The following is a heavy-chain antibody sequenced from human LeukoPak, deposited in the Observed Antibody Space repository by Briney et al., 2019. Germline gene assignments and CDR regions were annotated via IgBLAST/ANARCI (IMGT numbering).Heavy chain of an antibody. J-gene: IGHJ3*02. D-gene: IGHD2-2*01. CDR3: ARPNKLSYCSSTSCWDAFDI. V-gene: IGHV1-69*13. CDR2: IIPIFGTA. CDR1: GYTFTSYA. Sequence: ASVKVSCKASGYTFTSYAISWVRQAPGQGLEWMGGIIPIFGTANYAQKFQGRVTITADESTSTAYMELSSLRSEDTAVYYCARPNKLSYCSSTSCWDAFDIWGQGTMVTVSS.